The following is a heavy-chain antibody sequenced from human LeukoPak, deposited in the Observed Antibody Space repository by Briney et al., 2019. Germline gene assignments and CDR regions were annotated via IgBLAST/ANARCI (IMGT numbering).Heavy chain of an antibody. J-gene: IGHJ4*02. CDR1: GFTFSSYA. CDR3: ARVSSGSRENY. V-gene: IGHV3-7*01. CDR2: IKQDGSEK. D-gene: IGHD6-19*01. Sequence: GGSLRLSCAASGFTFSSYAMSWVRQAPGKGLEWVANIKQDGSEKYYVDSVKGRFTISRDNAKNSLYLQMNSLRAEDTAVYYCARVSSGSRENYWGQGTLVTVSS.